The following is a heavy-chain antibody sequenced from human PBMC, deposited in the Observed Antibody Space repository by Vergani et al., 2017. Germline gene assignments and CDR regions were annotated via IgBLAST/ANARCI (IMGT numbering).Heavy chain of an antibody. CDR1: GFTFSSYT. Sequence: EVQLVESGGGLVQPGGSLRLSCAASGFTFSSYTMHWVRQAPGKGLEYVSAISSDGGRTYYANSVKGRFTISRDNSKNTLYLQVGRLRAEDMAVYYCARSESFGESVFYYYMDVWGQGTTVTVSS. D-gene: IGHD3-10*01. V-gene: IGHV3-64*01. CDR3: ARSESFGESVFYYYMDV. J-gene: IGHJ6*03. CDR2: ISSDGGRT.